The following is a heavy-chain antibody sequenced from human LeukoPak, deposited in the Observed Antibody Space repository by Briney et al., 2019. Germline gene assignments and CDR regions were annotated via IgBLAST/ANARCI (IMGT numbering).Heavy chain of an antibody. J-gene: IGHJ4*02. CDR1: GASISSSTSY. Sequence: PSETLSLTCTVSGASISSSTSYWGWIRQSPGKGLEWIGSIYFGGRTFYNPSLKSRVGISADTSKSQFSLRLTSVTAADTAVYYCARRITGDGYFDYWGQGSLVTVSS. CDR2: IYFGGRT. V-gene: IGHV4-39*01. D-gene: IGHD7-27*01. CDR3: ARRITGDGYFDY.